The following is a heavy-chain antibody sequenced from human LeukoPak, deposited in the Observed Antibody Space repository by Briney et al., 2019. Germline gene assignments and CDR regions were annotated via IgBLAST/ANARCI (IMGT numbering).Heavy chain of an antibody. CDR2: ISYDGSNK. J-gene: IGHJ4*02. D-gene: IGHD3-22*01. Sequence: PGGSLRLSCAASGFTFSSYAMHWVRQAPGKGLEWVAVISYDGSNKYYADSVKGRFTISRDNSKNTLYLQMNSLRAEDTAVYYCARDPANYDSSGYYPHFDYWGQGTLVTVSS. CDR3: ARDPANYDSSGYYPHFDY. CDR1: GFTFSSYA. V-gene: IGHV3-30*04.